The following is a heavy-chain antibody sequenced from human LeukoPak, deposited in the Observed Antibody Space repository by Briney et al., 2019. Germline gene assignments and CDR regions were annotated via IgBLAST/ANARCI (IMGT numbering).Heavy chain of an antibody. D-gene: IGHD5-24*01. CDR1: GYSISSGYY. CDR3: QDGAFSI. CDR2: INPSGST. J-gene: IGHJ4*02. Sequence: SETLSLTCTVSGYSISSGYYWGWIRQPPGKGLEWIGEINPSGSTNYNPSLKSRVAISVDTSKNQFSLKLTSVTAADTAVYFCQDGAFSIWGQGTLVTVSS. V-gene: IGHV4-38-2*02.